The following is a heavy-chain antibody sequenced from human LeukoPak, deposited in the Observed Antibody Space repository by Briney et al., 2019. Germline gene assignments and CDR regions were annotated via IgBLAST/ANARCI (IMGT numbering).Heavy chain of an antibody. D-gene: IGHD6-19*01. V-gene: IGHV3-7*01. Sequence: GGSLRLACAASGFTFSSSWMTWVRQAPGKGLEWVASIREDESKKTSVDSVKGRFTISRDNSKNTVYLQMHSLRAEDTAVYYCAKDRGFRGIAVAGTRRAFYFDFWGQGTLVTVSS. CDR1: GFTFSSSW. J-gene: IGHJ4*02. CDR2: IREDESKK. CDR3: AKDRGFRGIAVAGTRRAFYFDF.